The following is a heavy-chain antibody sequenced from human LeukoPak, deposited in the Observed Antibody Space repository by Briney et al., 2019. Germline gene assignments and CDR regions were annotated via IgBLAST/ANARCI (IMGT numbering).Heavy chain of an antibody. CDR2: IYYSGST. J-gene: IGHJ4*02. D-gene: IGHD2-15*01. V-gene: IGHV4-31*03. Sequence: PSETLSLTCTVSGGSISSSSYYWSWIRQHPGKGLEWIGYIYYSGSTYYNPSLKSRVTISVDTSKNQFSLKLSSVTAADTAVYYCARAARYCSGGSCYFDYWGQGTLVTVSS. CDR3: ARAARYCSGGSCYFDY. CDR1: GGSISSSSYY.